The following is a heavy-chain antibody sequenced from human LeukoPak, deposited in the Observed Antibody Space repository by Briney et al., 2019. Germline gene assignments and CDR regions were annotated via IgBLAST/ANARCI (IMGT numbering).Heavy chain of an antibody. D-gene: IGHD6-13*01. CDR2: IYPGDSDS. CDR3: ARREYSSSWSPYYFDY. Sequence: GESLKISCKGSGYSFTSYWIGWVRQMPGKGLDWMGIIYPGDSDSRYSPSFQGQVTISADKSISTAYLQWSSLKASDTAMYYCARREYSSSWSPYYFDYWGQGTLVTVSS. CDR1: GYSFTSYW. V-gene: IGHV5-51*01. J-gene: IGHJ4*02.